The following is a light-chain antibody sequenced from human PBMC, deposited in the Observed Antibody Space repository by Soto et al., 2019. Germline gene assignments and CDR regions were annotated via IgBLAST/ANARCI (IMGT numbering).Light chain of an antibody. V-gene: IGLV2-14*01. J-gene: IGLJ3*02. Sequence: QSVLTQPASVSGSPGQSITISCTGTSSDVGGYNYVSWYQQHPGKAPKLMIFEVSNRPSGVSNRFSGSKSVNTASLTISGLQAEDEADYYCSAYSTSSTVRLFGGGTKVTGL. CDR3: SAYSTSSTVRL. CDR1: SSDVGGYNY. CDR2: EVS.